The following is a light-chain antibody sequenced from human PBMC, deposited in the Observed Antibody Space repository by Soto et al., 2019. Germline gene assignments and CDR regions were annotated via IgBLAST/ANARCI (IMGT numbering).Light chain of an antibody. V-gene: IGLV2-23*01. CDR1: SSDVGSSNL. J-gene: IGLJ1*01. CDR2: EGT. CDR3: CSYAGSSTFV. Sequence: QSGLTQSASVSGSPGQSITISCTGSSSDVGSSNLVSWYQQHPGKAPKLMIYEGTKRPSGVSNRFSGSKSGSTASLTISGLQAEDEADYYCCSYAGSSTFVFGTGTKLTVL.